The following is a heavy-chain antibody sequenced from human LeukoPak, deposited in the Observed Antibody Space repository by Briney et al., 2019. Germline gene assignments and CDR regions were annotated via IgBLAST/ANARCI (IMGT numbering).Heavy chain of an antibody. CDR1: GFTFSSYN. Sequence: GGSLRLSCAAAGFTFSSYNMNWVRQAPGKGLEWVSSISSSSSHMYYADSLRGRFTISRDNAKNTLYLQMNSLRAEDTAVYYCAKDQYSSGWYILGYWGQGTLVTVSS. V-gene: IGHV3-21*01. CDR2: ISSSSSHM. CDR3: AKDQYSSGWYILGY. J-gene: IGHJ4*02. D-gene: IGHD6-19*01.